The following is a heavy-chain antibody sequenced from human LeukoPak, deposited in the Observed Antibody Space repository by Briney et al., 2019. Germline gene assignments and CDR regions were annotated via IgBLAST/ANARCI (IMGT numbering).Heavy chain of an antibody. CDR1: GGIFSNYA. J-gene: IGHJ4*02. CDR3: ARGWLAETTVVTPYNY. CDR2: IIPIFGTA. D-gene: IGHD4-23*01. V-gene: IGHV1-69*13. Sequence: SVKVSCKASGGIFSNYAISWVRQAPGQGLEWMGGIIPIFGTANYAQKFQGRVTITADESTSTAYMELSSLRSEDTAVYYCARGWLAETTVVTPYNYWGQGALVTVSS.